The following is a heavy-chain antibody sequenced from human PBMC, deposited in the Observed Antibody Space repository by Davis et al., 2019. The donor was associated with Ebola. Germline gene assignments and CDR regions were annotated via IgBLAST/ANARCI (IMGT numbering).Heavy chain of an antibody. J-gene: IGHJ4*02. Sequence: GESLKISCAASGFSFSDYYMSWIRQAPGKGLEWVSYISISSGFTNYADSVKGRFTISRDNAKNSLYLQMNSLRAEDTAVYYCARGPRNMATTNFDYWGQGTLVTVSS. D-gene: IGHD5-24*01. CDR2: ISISSGFT. CDR1: GFSFSDYY. V-gene: IGHV3-11*06. CDR3: ARGPRNMATTNFDY.